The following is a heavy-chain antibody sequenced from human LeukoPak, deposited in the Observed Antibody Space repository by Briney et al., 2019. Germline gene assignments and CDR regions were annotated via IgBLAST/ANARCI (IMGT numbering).Heavy chain of an antibody. Sequence: GASVKVSCKASGYTFTSYYMHWMRQAPGQGLEWMGIINPSGGSTSYAQKFQGRVTMTRDTSTNTFYMELGGLRSDDAAVYYCARDHCTNGVCYAFDYWGHGTLVTVSS. J-gene: IGHJ4*01. V-gene: IGHV1-46*01. CDR1: GYTFTSYY. CDR2: INPSGGST. CDR3: ARDHCTNGVCYAFDY. D-gene: IGHD2-8*01.